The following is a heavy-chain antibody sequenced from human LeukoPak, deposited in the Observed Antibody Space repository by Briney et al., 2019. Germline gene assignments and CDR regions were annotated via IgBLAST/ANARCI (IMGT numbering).Heavy chain of an antibody. V-gene: IGHV1/OR15-1*04. J-gene: IGHJ4*02. Sequence: APVKVSCKASGYIFTDYYMHWVRQAPGQELGWMGRINPNSGGTNYAQKFQGRVTMTEDTSTGAAYMELISLRSEDTAVYYCASYEEYQYGSGSSRDLDYWGQGTLVTVSS. D-gene: IGHD3-10*01. CDR2: INPNSGGT. CDR1: GYIFTDYY. CDR3: ASYEEYQYGSGSSRDLDY.